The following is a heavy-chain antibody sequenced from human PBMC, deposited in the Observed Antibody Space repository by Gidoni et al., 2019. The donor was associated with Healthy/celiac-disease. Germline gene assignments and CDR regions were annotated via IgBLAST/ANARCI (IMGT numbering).Heavy chain of an antibody. D-gene: IGHD3-10*01. CDR3: ARGRGYYYGSGSFFSTEGYYYYGMDV. Sequence: QVQLVQSGAEVKKPGASVKVSCKASGYTFTGYYMHWVRQAPGQGLEWMGWINPNSGGTNYEQKFQGWVTMTRDTSISTAYMELSRLRSDDTAVYYCARGRGYYYGSGSFFSTEGYYYYGMDVWGQGTTVTVSS. CDR2: INPNSGGT. J-gene: IGHJ6*02. V-gene: IGHV1-2*04. CDR1: GYTFTGYY.